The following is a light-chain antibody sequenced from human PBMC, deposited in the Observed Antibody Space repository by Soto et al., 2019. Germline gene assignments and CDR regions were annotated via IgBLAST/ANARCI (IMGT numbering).Light chain of an antibody. V-gene: IGKV3-20*01. CDR2: GAS. CDR3: QQYGSSPWT. CDR1: QSVSNNY. J-gene: IGKJ1*01. Sequence: EIVLTQSPGTLSLSAGERASLACRSSQSVSNNYLAWYQQKPGQAPRLLIYGASNRATGIPDRFSGSGSGTDFTLTISRLEPEDFAVYYCQQYGSSPWTFGQGTKVDI.